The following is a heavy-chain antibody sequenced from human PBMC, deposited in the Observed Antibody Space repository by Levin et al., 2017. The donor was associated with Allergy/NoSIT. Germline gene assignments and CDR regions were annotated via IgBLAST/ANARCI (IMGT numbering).Heavy chain of an antibody. CDR1: GFTFDDYG. CDR3: ARTSYSGSFSVGYFDF. Sequence: GESLKISCAASGFTFDDYGMTWVRQAPGKGLEWVAIINWNGGTTGYADSVKGRFTISRDNAKNSLYLQMNSLRAEDTALYYCARTSYSGSFSVGYFDFWGHGTLVTVSS. V-gene: IGHV3-20*04. CDR2: INWNGGTT. D-gene: IGHD3-10*01. J-gene: IGHJ4*01.